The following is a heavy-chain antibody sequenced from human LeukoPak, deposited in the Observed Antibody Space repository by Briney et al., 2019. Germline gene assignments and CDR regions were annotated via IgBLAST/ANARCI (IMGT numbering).Heavy chain of an antibody. V-gene: IGHV4-59*01. CDR2: IYYSGST. CDR3: ARVGDGGELLSAFDI. CDR1: GGSISSYY. J-gene: IGHJ3*02. D-gene: IGHD3-10*01. Sequence: SETLSLTCTVSGGSISSYYWSWMRQPPGKGLEGIGYIYYSGSTNYNPSLKSRVTISVDTSKNQFSLKLSSVTAADTAVYYCARVGDGGELLSAFDIWGQGTMVTVSS.